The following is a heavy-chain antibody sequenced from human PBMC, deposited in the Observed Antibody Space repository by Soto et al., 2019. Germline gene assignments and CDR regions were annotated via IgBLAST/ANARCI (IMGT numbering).Heavy chain of an antibody. J-gene: IGHJ6*02. V-gene: IGHV4-59*01. CDR3: ARGPLCITGTCYYGLDV. CDR1: GGSISSYH. CDR2: IYYSGST. D-gene: IGHD1-7*01. Sequence: PSETLSLTCTVSGGSISSYHWSWIRQPPGKGLEWIGNIYYSGSTNYNSSLKSRVTISVDTSKNQISLKLSSVTAADTAVYYCARGPLCITGTCYYGLDVWGQGTTVSVSS.